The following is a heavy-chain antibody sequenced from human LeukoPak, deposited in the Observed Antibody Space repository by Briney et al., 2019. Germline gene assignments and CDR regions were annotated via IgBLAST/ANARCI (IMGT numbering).Heavy chain of an antibody. V-gene: IGHV3-30*03. J-gene: IGHJ4*02. CDR1: GFTFSSYA. CDR3: ASRVDTAMLIDY. Sequence: GGSLRLSCAASGFTFSSYAMSWVRQAPGKGLEWVAVISYDGSSTFYADSVKGRFTISRDNSKNTLYLQMNSLRAEDTALYYCASRVDTAMLIDYWGQGTLVTVSS. D-gene: IGHD5-18*01. CDR2: ISYDGSST.